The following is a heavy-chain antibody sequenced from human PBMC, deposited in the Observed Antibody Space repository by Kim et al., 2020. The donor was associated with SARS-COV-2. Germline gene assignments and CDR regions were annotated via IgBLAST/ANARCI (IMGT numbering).Heavy chain of an antibody. Sequence: ADSVKGRFTISRDNAKNSLYLQMNSLRAEDTAVYYCARESLATVTHKGDYWGQGTLVTVSS. J-gene: IGHJ4*02. D-gene: IGHD4-17*01. CDR3: ARESLATVTHKGDY. V-gene: IGHV3-11*06.